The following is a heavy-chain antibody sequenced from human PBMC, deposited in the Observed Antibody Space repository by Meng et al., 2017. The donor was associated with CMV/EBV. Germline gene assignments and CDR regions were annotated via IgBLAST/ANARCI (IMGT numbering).Heavy chain of an antibody. V-gene: IGHV3-21*01. D-gene: IGHD3-22*01. CDR1: GFTFRRYR. CDR3: ARYPFGSHVYDSSGYGMDV. CDR2: ISSSSSYI. Sequence: GESLKISCAASGFTFRRYRLNWVRQAPGKGLEWVSSISSSSSYIYYAGSVKGRFTISRDNAKNSLYLQMNSLRAEDTAVYYCARYPFGSHVYDSSGYGMDVWGQGTTVTVSS. J-gene: IGHJ6*02.